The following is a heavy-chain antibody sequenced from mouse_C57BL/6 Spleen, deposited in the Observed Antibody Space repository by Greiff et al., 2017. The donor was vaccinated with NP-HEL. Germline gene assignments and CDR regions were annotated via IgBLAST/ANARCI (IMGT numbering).Heavy chain of an antibody. CDR1: GYTFTEYT. Sequence: QVQLKESGAELVKPGASVKLSCKASGYTFTEYTIHWVKQRSGQGLEWIGWFYPGSGSIKYNEKFKDKATLTADKSSSTVYMELSRLTSEDSAVDFGARHEDADGYYDYFDDWGQGTTLTVSS. D-gene: IGHD2-3*01. J-gene: IGHJ2*01. CDR3: ARHEDADGYYDYFDD. V-gene: IGHV1-62-2*01. CDR2: FYPGSGSI.